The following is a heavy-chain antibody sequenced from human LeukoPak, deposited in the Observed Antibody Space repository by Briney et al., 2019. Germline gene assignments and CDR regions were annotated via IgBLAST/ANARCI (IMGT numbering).Heavy chain of an antibody. J-gene: IGHJ3*02. D-gene: IGHD3-22*01. CDR1: GGSISSGSYY. CDR2: IYSSGST. V-gene: IGHV4-61*02. CDR3: ARGPSYYYDSSGFDAFDI. Sequence: SETLSLTCTVSGGSISSGSYYWSWIRQPAGKGLEWIGRIYSSGSTNYNPSLKSRVTISLDTSKNQFSLKLSSVTAADTAVYYCARGPSYYYDSSGFDAFDIWGQGTMVTVSS.